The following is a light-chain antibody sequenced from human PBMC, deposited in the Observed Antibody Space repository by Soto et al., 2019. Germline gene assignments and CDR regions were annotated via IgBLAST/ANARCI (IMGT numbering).Light chain of an antibody. CDR3: QQSYSNLYS. Sequence: DIQMPQSPSSLSASVGDIVTITCRASQNIVKYLNWYQQTPGQAPKLLIYGASRLESVVPSRFRVLGSGTFFTLTISSLQPEDFAIYYCQQSYSNLYSFGQGTRLEI. V-gene: IGKV1-39*01. CDR1: QNIVKY. J-gene: IGKJ2*01. CDR2: GAS.